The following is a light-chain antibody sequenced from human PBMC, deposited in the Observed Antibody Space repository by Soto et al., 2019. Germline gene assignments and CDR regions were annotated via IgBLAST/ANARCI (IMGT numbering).Light chain of an antibody. J-gene: IGKJ5*01. Sequence: EIVVTQSPATLSLSPGERVTLSCRASQSISSYLAWYQQKPGQAPRLLIYDASNRATDIPARFSGSGSGTDFTLTISSLEPEDFAVYYGQQRSNWSITFGQGTRLEIK. CDR2: DAS. V-gene: IGKV3-11*01. CDR1: QSISSY. CDR3: QQRSNWSIT.